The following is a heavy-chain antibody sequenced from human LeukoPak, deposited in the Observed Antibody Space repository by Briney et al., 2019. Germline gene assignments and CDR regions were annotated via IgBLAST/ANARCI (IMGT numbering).Heavy chain of an antibody. V-gene: IGHV1-2*02. Sequence: ASVKVSCKASGYTFTGYYMHWVRQAPGQGLEWMGWINPNSGGTNYAQKFQGRVTMTEDTSTDTAYMELSSLRSEDTAVYYCATHPISRLVLSWGQGTLVTVSS. CDR1: GYTFTGYY. D-gene: IGHD6-19*01. J-gene: IGHJ4*02. CDR2: INPNSGGT. CDR3: ATHPISRLVLS.